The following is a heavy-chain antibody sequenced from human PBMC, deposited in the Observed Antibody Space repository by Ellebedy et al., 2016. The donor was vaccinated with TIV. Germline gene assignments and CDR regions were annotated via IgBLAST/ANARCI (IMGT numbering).Heavy chain of an antibody. J-gene: IGHJ5*02. Sequence: SETLSLXXAVYGGSFSGYYWSWIRQPPGKGLEWIGEINHSGSTNYNPSLKSRVTISVDTSKNQFSLKLSSVTAADTAVYYCARGRRWFNPWGQGTLVTVSS. CDR2: INHSGST. V-gene: IGHV4-34*01. CDR3: ARGRRWFNP. CDR1: GGSFSGYY.